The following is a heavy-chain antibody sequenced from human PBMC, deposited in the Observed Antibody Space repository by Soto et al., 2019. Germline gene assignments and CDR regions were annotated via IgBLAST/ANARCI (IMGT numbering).Heavy chain of an antibody. CDR2: ISRSGSYI. V-gene: IGHV3-21*01. J-gene: IGHJ4*02. CDR3: ARPIPYGD. Sequence: EVQLVESGGGLVKPGGSLRLSCAASGFTFSGYNMNWLRQAPGKGLVWVSAISRSGSYIYYADSVRGRFTVSRDNAKKSLYLQMNSLRAEDTAVYYCARPIPYGDWGQGTLVTVSS. CDR1: GFTFSGYN. D-gene: IGHD4-17*01.